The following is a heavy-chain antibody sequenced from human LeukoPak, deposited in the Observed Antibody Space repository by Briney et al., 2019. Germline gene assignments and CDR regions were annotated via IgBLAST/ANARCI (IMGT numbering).Heavy chain of an antibody. Sequence: ASVKVSCKASGYTFTSYAMNWVRQAPGQGLEWMGWTNTNTGNPTYAQGFTGRFVFSLDTSVSTAYLQISSLKAEDTAVYYCAREVEPDYYYYMDVWGKGTTVTVSS. V-gene: IGHV7-4-1*02. J-gene: IGHJ6*03. CDR2: TNTNTGNP. CDR3: AREVEPDYYYYMDV. D-gene: IGHD1-1*01. CDR1: GYTFTSYA.